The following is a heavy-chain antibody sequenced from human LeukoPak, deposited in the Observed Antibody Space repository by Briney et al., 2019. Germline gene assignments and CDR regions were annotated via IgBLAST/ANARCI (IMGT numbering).Heavy chain of an antibody. CDR3: AKPISGGLAVTANWFHP. CDR1: GFAFSVYA. J-gene: IGHJ5*01. Sequence: GGSLRLSCTASGFAFSVYAMSWLRQPPGKGLEWVSTINANSGTTSYAASVRGRFTISRDNSKNTLYLQLNTLRADDTATYYCAKPISGGLAVTANWFHPWGQGTLVVVSS. CDR2: INANSGTT. V-gene: IGHV3-23*01. D-gene: IGHD6-19*01.